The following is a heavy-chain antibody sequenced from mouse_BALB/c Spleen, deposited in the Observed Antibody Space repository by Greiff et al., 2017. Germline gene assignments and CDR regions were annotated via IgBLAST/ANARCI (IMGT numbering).Heavy chain of an antibody. CDR2: IFPGSGNT. Sequence: QVQLQQSGPELVKPGASVKISCKASGYSFTSYYIHWVKQRPGQGLEWIGWIFPGSGNTKYNEKFKGKATLTADTSSSTAYMQLSSLTSEDSAVYICGRDRYEGHYGDWGQGTTLTVSS. D-gene: IGHD1-2*01. CDR3: GRDRYEGHYGD. J-gene: IGHJ2*01. CDR1: GYSFTSYY. V-gene: IGHV1-66*01.